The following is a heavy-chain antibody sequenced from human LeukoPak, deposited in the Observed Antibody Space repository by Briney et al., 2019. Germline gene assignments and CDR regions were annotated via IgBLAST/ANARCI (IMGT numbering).Heavy chain of an antibody. CDR3: ARIMELLGVHFVF. CDR1: GFTFNKYW. V-gene: IGHV3-7*01. CDR2: MRQDGGEI. D-gene: IGHD2-8*01. Sequence: GGSLRLSCVVSGFTFNKYWMSWVRQAPGKGLEWVATMRQDGGEIYYVDSVRGRFTISRDNAKNSLYLQMNSLRAEDTAMYYCARIMELLGVHFVFWGQGTLVTVSS. J-gene: IGHJ4*02.